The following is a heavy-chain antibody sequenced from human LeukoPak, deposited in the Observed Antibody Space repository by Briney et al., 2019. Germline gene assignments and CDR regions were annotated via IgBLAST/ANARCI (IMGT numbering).Heavy chain of an antibody. D-gene: IGHD3-22*01. J-gene: IGHJ4*02. V-gene: IGHV3-7*04. Sequence: PGGSLRLSCAASGFTFSSYWMSWVRQAPGKGLEWVANIKQDGSEKYYVDSVKGRFTISRDNAKNSLYLQMNSLRAEDTAVYYCARVSTYYYDSSGYFVTMQYCFDYWGQGTLVTVSS. CDR3: ARVSTYYYDSSGYFVTMQYCFDY. CDR2: IKQDGSEK. CDR1: GFTFSSYW.